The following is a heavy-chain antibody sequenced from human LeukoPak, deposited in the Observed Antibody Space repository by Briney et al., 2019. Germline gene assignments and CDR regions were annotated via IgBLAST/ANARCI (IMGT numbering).Heavy chain of an antibody. Sequence: PGASLRLSCAASGFTFSSYAMSWVRQVPGKGLEWVSAISGSGGSTYYAVSVKGRFTISRDNSKNTLYLQMNSLRAEDTAVYYCAKRLVGATADYWGQGTLVTVSS. CDR1: GFTFSSYA. V-gene: IGHV3-23*01. D-gene: IGHD1-26*01. CDR2: ISGSGGST. CDR3: AKRLVGATADY. J-gene: IGHJ4*02.